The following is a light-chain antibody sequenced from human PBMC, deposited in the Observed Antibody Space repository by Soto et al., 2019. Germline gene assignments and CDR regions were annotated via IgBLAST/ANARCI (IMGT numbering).Light chain of an antibody. CDR1: QSVSSSY. Sequence: EIVMTQSPATLSLSPGERATLSCRASQSVSSSYLSWYQQKPGQAPRLLIYGASTRATGIPARFSGSGSGTDLTLTISSLQPEDFAVYYCQQDYNLPPWTFGQGTKVEIK. J-gene: IGKJ1*01. V-gene: IGKV3D-7*01. CDR3: QQDYNLPPWT. CDR2: GAS.